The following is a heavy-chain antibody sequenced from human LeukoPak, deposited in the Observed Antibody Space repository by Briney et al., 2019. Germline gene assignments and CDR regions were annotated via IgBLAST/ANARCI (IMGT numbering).Heavy chain of an antibody. J-gene: IGHJ3*02. CDR3: VRDHLWAFDI. Sequence: GGSLRLSCAASGFTFSSYTMNCVRQAPGKGLEWVSYIISSTSSITYADSVKGRFTISRDNAKNSLYLQMNSLRDEDSAVYYCVRDHLWAFDIWGQGTMVTVSS. CDR2: IISSTSSI. CDR1: GFTFSSYT. D-gene: IGHD3-10*01. V-gene: IGHV3-48*02.